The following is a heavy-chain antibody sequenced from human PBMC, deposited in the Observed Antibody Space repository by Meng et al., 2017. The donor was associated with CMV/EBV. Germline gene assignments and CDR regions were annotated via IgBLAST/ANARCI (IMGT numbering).Heavy chain of an antibody. CDR3: ARGNMVVVPAAIGWFDP. V-gene: IGHV1-8*01. Sequence: ASVKVSCKASGYTFTSYDINWVRQATGQGLEWMGWMNPNSGNTGYAQKFQGRVTMTRNTSISTAYMELSSLRSEDTAVYYCARGNMVVVPAAIGWFDPWGQGTLVTVSS. D-gene: IGHD2-2*01. CDR2: MNPNSGNT. CDR1: GYTFTSYD. J-gene: IGHJ5*02.